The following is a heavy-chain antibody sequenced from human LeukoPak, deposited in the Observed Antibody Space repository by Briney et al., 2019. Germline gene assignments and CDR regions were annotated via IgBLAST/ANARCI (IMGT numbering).Heavy chain of an antibody. CDR3: AKDGSSSWSPLNFDY. D-gene: IGHD6-13*01. Sequence: GSLRLSCAASGFPFSSYVMSWVRPAPGKGLEWVSAISGSGSSTYYADSVQGRFTVSRDNSKNTLDLQMNSLRAEDTAVYYCAKDGSSSWSPLNFDYWGRGTLVTVSS. J-gene: IGHJ4*02. CDR2: ISGSGSST. CDR1: GFPFSSYV. V-gene: IGHV3-23*01.